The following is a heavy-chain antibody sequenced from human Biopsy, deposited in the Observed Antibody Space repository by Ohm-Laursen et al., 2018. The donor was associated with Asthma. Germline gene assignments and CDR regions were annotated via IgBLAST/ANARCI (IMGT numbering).Heavy chain of an antibody. CDR1: GCTLNTYV. CDR3: ARKAGSCISRTCYSLDF. J-gene: IGHJ4*02. Sequence: VASVKVSCKSLGCTLNTYVIGWVRQAPGQGLEWMGGTNSVFGTTTYPQKFQDRVTITANDSTSTVYMELSSLRSEDTAVYYCARKAGSCISRTCYSLDFWGQGTLVTVSS. CDR2: TNSVFGTT. D-gene: IGHD2-2*01. V-gene: IGHV1-69*13.